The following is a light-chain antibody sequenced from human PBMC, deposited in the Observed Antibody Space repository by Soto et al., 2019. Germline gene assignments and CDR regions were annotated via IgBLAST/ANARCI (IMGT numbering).Light chain of an antibody. Sequence: DIQMTQFPSTLPASVGDTVTITCRASQTVDTWLARYQQKPGKAPSVLIYRASSLESGVPSRFSGSGSGTEFALTIRILQPDDFASYYCQQYNNYPRTFGQGTKVEVK. V-gene: IGKV1-5*03. CDR1: QTVDTW. J-gene: IGKJ1*01. CDR2: RAS. CDR3: QQYNNYPRT.